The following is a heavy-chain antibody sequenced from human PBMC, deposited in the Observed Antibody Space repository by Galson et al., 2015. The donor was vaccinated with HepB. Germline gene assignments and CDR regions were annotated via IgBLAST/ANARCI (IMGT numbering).Heavy chain of an antibody. J-gene: IGHJ4*02. CDR3: ARFRRVETGYLDY. CDR1: GYTFTSYA. D-gene: IGHD3-9*01. Sequence: SVKVSCKASGYTFTSYAMHWVRQAPGQRLEWMGWINAGNGNTKYSQKFHGRVTITRDTSASTAYMELSSLRSEDTAVYYCARFRRVETGYLDYWGQGTLVTVSS. CDR2: INAGNGNT. V-gene: IGHV1-3*01.